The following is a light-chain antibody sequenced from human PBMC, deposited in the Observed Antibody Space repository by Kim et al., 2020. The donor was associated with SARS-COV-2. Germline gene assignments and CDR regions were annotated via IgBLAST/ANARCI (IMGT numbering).Light chain of an antibody. CDR3: QAWDSSAVV. Sequence: SYELTQPHSVSVSPGQTASITCSGDNLGDKFACWYQQKPGQSPVLVIYEDFKRPSGIPERFSGSNSGNTATLTISGTQAMDEADYYCQAWDSSAVVFGGGTQLTVL. V-gene: IGLV3-1*01. J-gene: IGLJ2*01. CDR2: EDF. CDR1: NLGDKF.